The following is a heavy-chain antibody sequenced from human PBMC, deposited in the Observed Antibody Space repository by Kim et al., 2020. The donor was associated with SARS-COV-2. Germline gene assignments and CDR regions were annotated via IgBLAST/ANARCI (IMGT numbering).Heavy chain of an antibody. CDR3: ARETYCSGGSCYPCARNAYYYYGMDV. CDR1: GDSVSSNSAA. J-gene: IGHJ6*02. CDR2: TYYRSKWYN. V-gene: IGHV6-1*01. D-gene: IGHD2-15*01. Sequence: SQTLSLTCAISGDSVSSNSAAWNWIRQSPSRGLEWLGRTYYRSKWYNDYAVSVKSRITINPDTSKNQFSLQLNSVTPEDTAVYYCARETYCSGGSCYPCARNAYYYYGMDVWGQGTTVTVSS.